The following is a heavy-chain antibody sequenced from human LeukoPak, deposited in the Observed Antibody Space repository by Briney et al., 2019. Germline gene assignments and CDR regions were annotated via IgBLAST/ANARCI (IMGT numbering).Heavy chain of an antibody. CDR2: INHSGST. CDR3: ASRFRNWANRKTYYFDY. D-gene: IGHD7-27*01. J-gene: IGHJ4*02. Sequence: PSETLSLTCAVYGGSFSGYYWSWIRQPPGKGQEWIGEINHSGSTNYNPSLKSRVTISVDTSKNQFSLKLSSVTAADTAVYYCASRFRNWANRKTYYFDYWGQGTLATVSS. V-gene: IGHV4-34*01. CDR1: GGSFSGYY.